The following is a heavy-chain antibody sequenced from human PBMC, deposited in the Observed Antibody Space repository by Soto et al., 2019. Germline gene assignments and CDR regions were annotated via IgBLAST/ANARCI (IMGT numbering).Heavy chain of an antibody. CDR2: IYTSGST. CDR3: AREDVVDYSNYGMDV. Sequence: QVQLQESGPGLVKPSETLSLTCTVSGGSISSGSISSYYWSWIRQPAGKGLEWIGRIYTSGSTNYNPSLRSQVTMSVDTSNNQFSLKLSSVTAADTAVYYCAREDVVDYSNYGMDVWGQGTTVTVSS. V-gene: IGHV4-61*02. D-gene: IGHD3-16*02. CDR1: GGSISSGSISSYY. J-gene: IGHJ6*02.